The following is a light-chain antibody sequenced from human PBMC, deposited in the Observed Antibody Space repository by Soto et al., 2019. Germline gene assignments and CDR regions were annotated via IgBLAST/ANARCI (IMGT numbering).Light chain of an antibody. CDR1: QSVRTS. J-gene: IGKJ4*01. CDR3: QQYSNWPLT. CDR2: DAS. Sequence: EIVLTQSPATLSLSPGERATLSCRASQSVRTSLAWYQQQPGQAPRLLIYDASNKATGIPARFSGSGSGTDFTLTISSLQSEDFAVYYCQQYSNWPLTFGGGTKVDIK. V-gene: IGKV3-11*01.